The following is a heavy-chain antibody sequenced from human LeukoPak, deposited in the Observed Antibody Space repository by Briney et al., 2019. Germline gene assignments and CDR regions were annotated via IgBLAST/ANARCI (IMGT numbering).Heavy chain of an antibody. CDR2: IKQDGSEK. CDR1: GFTFSSYW. D-gene: IGHD3-10*01. Sequence: GGSLRLSCAASGFTFSSYWMSWVRPAPGKGLEWVANIKQDGSEKYYVDSVKGRFTISRDNAKNSRYLQINSLRAEDTAVDYCGRNLYMVDYAFDNWGQGTMVTVSS. CDR3: GRNLYMVDYAFDN. V-gene: IGHV3-7*01. J-gene: IGHJ3*02.